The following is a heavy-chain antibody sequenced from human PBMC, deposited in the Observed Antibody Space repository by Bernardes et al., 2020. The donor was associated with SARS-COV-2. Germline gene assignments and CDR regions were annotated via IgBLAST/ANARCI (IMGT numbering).Heavy chain of an antibody. CDR1: GFTFSSYW. V-gene: IGHV3-7*01. CDR3: ARIDDVTGRDY. J-gene: IGHJ4*02. Sequence: GGSLRLSCAASGFTFSSYWMSWVRQAPGKGLEWVANIKGDGSQGSSVDSVRGRFAISRDNAKNLLYLQMDSLRAEDTAVYYCARIDDVTGRDYWRQGTLVTVSS. CDR2: IKGDGSQG. D-gene: IGHD3-9*01.